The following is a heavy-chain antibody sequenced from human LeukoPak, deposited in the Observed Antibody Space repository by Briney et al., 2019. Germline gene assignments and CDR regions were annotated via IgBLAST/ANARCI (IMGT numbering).Heavy chain of an antibody. D-gene: IGHD6-19*01. CDR1: GFIFSSYW. CDR2: SNSDGSDT. Sequence: QTGGSLRLSCAASGFIFSSYWMSWVRQAPGKGLVWVSRSNSDGSDTSYADSVKGRFTISRDNAKNTLYLQMNSLRAEDTAVYYCAKDDSSGWYPPLSGFDYWGQGTLVTVSS. J-gene: IGHJ4*02. V-gene: IGHV3-74*01. CDR3: AKDDSSGWYPPLSGFDY.